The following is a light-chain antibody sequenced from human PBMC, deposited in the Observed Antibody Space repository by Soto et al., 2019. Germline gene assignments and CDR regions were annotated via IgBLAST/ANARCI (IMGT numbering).Light chain of an antibody. CDR2: GAS. V-gene: IGKV3-20*01. CDR3: QQYGRSPFT. J-gene: IGKJ2*01. CDR1: QRITNNF. Sequence: EIVLTQSPVTLSLSPGERATLSCRASQRITNNFLAWFQQKPGLAPRLLIYGASSRASGLPDRFSGSGSGTDFALTISRLEPEDFAVYYCQQYGRSPFTFGQGTKLQIK.